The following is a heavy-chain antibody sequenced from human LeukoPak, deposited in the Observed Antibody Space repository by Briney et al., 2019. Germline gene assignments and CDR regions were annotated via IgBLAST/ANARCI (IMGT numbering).Heavy chain of an antibody. Sequence: GRSLRLSCAASGFTFSSYGMHWVRQAPGKGLEWVAVISYDGSNKYYADSLKGRFTISRDNSKNTLYLQMNSLRAEDTAVYYCAKDRWFGDLDYGTDVWGKGTTVTVSS. CDR3: AKDRWFGDLDYGTDV. D-gene: IGHD3-10*01. CDR1: GFTFSSYG. J-gene: IGHJ6*04. CDR2: ISYDGSNK. V-gene: IGHV3-30*18.